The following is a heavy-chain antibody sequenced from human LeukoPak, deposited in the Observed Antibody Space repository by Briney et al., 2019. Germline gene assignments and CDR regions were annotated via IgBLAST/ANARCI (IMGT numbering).Heavy chain of an antibody. CDR3: ARDGCGDDCWGYDAFDV. D-gene: IGHD2-21*02. Sequence: PGGSLRLSCAASRFIFSDYYMSWIRQAPGKGLEWVSYISGSGSTMYYADSVEGRFTISRDNAKNSLYLQMNSLRAEDTAVYYCARDGCGDDCWGYDAFDVWGQGTMVTVSS. J-gene: IGHJ3*01. CDR1: RFIFSDYY. CDR2: ISGSGSTM. V-gene: IGHV3-11*01.